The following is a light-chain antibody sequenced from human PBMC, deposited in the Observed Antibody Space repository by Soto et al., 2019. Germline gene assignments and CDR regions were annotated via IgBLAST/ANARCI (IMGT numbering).Light chain of an antibody. V-gene: IGLV2-8*01. CDR2: EVS. CDR1: SSDVADYNF. J-gene: IGLJ3*02. Sequence: QSALTQPPSASGSPGQSVTISCTGTSSDVADYNFVSWYQQYPGKAPKLIIYEVSKRPSGVPDRFSGSKSGNTASLTVSGLQVEDEAEYYCSSYANSNRVFGGGTKLTVL. CDR3: SSYANSNRV.